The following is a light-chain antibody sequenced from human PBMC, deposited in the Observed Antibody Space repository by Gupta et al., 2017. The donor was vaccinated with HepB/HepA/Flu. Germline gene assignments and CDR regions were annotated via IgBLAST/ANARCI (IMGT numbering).Light chain of an antibody. CDR3: QQRSNWAIT. V-gene: IGKV3-11*01. J-gene: IGKJ4*01. Sequence: ELVFTQSPATLSLSPGERATLSCRASQSVSSYLAWYQQKPGQAPRLLIYDASNRATGIPARFSGSGSGTDFTLTISSLEPEDFAVYYCQQRSNWAITFGGGTKVEIK. CDR2: DAS. CDR1: QSVSSY.